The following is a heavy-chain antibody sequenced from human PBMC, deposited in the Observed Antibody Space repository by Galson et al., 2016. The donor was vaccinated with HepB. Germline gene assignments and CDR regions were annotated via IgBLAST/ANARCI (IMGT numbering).Heavy chain of an antibody. V-gene: IGHV5-10-1*01. J-gene: IGHJ4*02. CDR3: ARLSLGGSYLDC. D-gene: IGHD1-26*01. CDR2: IDPSDSFT. Sequence: QSGAEVTKPGESLRISCKGSGYSFTNYWINWVRQMPGKGLEYMGRIDPSDSFTHYSPSFQGQVTISADKSISTAYLQWSSLKASDTAMYYCARLSLGGSYLDCWGQGTLVTVSS. CDR1: GYSFTNYW.